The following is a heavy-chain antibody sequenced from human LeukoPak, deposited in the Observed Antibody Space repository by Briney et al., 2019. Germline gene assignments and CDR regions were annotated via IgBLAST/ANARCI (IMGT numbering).Heavy chain of an antibody. CDR3: AREGYSSGWYEPYYYYMDV. V-gene: IGHV1-46*01. D-gene: IGHD6-19*01. CDR2: INPSGGST. CDR1: GYTFTSYY. J-gene: IGHJ6*03. Sequence: GASVKVSCKASGYTFTSYYMHWVRQAPGQGLEWMGIINPSGGSTSYAQKFQGRVTMTRDMSTSTVYMELSSLRSEDTAVYYCAREGYSSGWYEPYYYYMDVWGKGTTVTVSS.